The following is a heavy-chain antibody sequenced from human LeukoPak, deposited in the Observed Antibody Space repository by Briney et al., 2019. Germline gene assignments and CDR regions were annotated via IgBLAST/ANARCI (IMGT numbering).Heavy chain of an antibody. Sequence: GGSLRLSCAASGFTFSDYFMTWIRQAPGKGLEWVSYISDSGGTIYYADSVKGRLTISRDNAKNSLYLQMDSLRVEDTAVYYCARDRLRAKGWLGSPYFDYWGQGTLVTVSS. CDR3: ARDRLRAKGWLGSPYFDY. V-gene: IGHV3-11*04. J-gene: IGHJ4*02. D-gene: IGHD5-12*01. CDR2: ISDSGGTI. CDR1: GFTFSDYF.